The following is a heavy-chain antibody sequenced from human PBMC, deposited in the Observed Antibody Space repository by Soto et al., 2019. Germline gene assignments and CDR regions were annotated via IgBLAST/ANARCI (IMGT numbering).Heavy chain of an antibody. CDR1: GFTFSNAW. CDR2: IKSKTDGGTT. CDR3: PTGQDFPDIVATTNDY. D-gene: IGHD5-12*01. J-gene: IGHJ4*02. V-gene: IGHV3-15*01. Sequence: GGSLRLSCAASGFTFSNAWMSWVRQAPGKGLEWVGRIKSKTDGGTTDYAAPVKGRFTISRDDSKNTLYLQMNSLKTEDTAVFYCPTGQDFPDIVATTNDYWGQGTLVTVSS.